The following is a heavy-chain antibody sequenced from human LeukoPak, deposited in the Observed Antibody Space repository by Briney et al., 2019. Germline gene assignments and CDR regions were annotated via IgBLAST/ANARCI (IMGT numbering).Heavy chain of an antibody. V-gene: IGHV4-39*01. CDR3: ARLWGYFDY. CDR2: IYYSGST. CDR1: GGSISSSSYY. D-gene: IGHD3-16*01. Sequence: PSETLSLTCTVPGGSISSSSYYWGWIRQPPGKGLEWIGSIYYSGSTYYNPSLKSRVTISVDTSKNQFSLKLSSVTAADTAVYYCARLWGYFDYWGQGTLVTVSS. J-gene: IGHJ4*02.